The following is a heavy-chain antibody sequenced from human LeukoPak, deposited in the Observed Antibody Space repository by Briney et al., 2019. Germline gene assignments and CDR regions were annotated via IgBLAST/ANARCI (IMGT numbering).Heavy chain of an antibody. Sequence: ASVKVSSKASGYTFTSYGISWVRQAPGQGLEWMGWISAYNGNTNYAQKLQGRVTMTTDTSTSTAYMELRSLRSDDTAVYYCARDYDILTGVREWDYWGQGTLVTVSS. D-gene: IGHD3-9*01. CDR1: GYTFTSYG. J-gene: IGHJ4*02. V-gene: IGHV1-18*01. CDR2: ISAYNGNT. CDR3: ARDYDILTGVREWDY.